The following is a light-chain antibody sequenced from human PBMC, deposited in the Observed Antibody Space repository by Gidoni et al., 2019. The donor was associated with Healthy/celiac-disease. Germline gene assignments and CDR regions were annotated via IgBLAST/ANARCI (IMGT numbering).Light chain of an antibody. CDR1: QSISSY. CDR2: AAS. Sequence: IQMNQSPSSLSASVGDRVTITCRASQSISSYLNWYQQKPGKAPKLLIYAASSLQSWVPSRFSGSGSGTDFTRTISSLQPEDFATYYCQQSYSTPPSFGGGTKVEIK. CDR3: QQSYSTPPS. J-gene: IGKJ4*01. V-gene: IGKV1-39*01.